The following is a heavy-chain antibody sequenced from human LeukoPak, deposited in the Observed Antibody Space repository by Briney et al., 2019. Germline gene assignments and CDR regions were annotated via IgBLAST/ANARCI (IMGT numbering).Heavy chain of an antibody. D-gene: IGHD6-13*01. CDR3: AAGYSSSWYYYGMDV. Sequence: SVKVSCKASGFTFTSSAVQWVRQARGQRLEWIGWIVVGSGNTNYAQKFQERVTITRDMSTSTAYMGLSSLRSEDTAVYYCAAGYSSSWYYYGMDVWGQGTTVTVSS. CDR1: GFTFTSSA. CDR2: IVVGSGNT. J-gene: IGHJ6*02. V-gene: IGHV1-58*01.